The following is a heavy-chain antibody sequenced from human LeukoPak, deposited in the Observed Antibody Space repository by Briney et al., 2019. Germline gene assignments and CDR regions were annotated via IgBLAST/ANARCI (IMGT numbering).Heavy chain of an antibody. CDR3: AKADCSSTSCYKYYFDY. J-gene: IGHJ4*02. Sequence: PGGSLRLSCAASGFTFSSYAMSWVRQAPGKGLEWVSAISGSGGSTYYADSVKGRFTISRDNSKNTLYLQMNSLRAEDTAVYYCAKADCSSTSCYKYYFDYWGQGTLVTVSS. D-gene: IGHD2-2*02. V-gene: IGHV3-23*01. CDR2: ISGSGGST. CDR1: GFTFSSYA.